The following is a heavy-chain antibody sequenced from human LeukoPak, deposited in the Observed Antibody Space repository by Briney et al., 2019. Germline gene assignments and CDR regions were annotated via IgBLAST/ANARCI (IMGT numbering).Heavy chain of an antibody. J-gene: IGHJ5*02. Sequence: GASVKVSCKASGGTFSSYAISWVRQAPGQGLEWMGRIIPILGIANYAQKFQGRVTITADKSTSTAYMELSSLRSEATAVDYCARVVVAANNWFDPWGQGTLVTVYS. CDR1: GGTFSSYA. CDR2: IIPILGIA. CDR3: ARVVVAANNWFDP. V-gene: IGHV1-69*04. D-gene: IGHD2-15*01.